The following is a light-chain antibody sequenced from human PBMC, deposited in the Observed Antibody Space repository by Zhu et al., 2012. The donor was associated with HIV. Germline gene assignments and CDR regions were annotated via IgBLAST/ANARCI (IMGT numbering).Light chain of an antibody. CDR1: QSVGSN. CDR2: DAS. Sequence: EVVMTQSPVTLSMSPGDGATLSCRASQSVGSNVAWYQQKPGQAPRLLIYDASKRATGIPARFSGSGSGTDFTLTISSLESEDFALYYCQQRSNWPLTFGGGTKVEIK. V-gene: IGKV3-11*01. J-gene: IGKJ4*01. CDR3: QQRSNWPLT.